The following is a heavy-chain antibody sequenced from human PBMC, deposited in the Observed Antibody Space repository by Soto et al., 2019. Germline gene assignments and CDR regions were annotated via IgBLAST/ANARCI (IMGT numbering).Heavy chain of an antibody. J-gene: IGHJ6*02. D-gene: IGHD3-3*01. CDR3: TRDGGRYYAMDV. CDR1: GDSISSYY. Sequence: SETLSLTCTVSGDSISSYYWSWIRQPPGKGLEWIGYIYYSGSTNYNPSLKSRVTISVDTSKNQFFLKLNSVTAADTAVYYCTRDGGRYYAMDVWGRGTTVTVSS. CDR2: IYYSGST. V-gene: IGHV4-59*01.